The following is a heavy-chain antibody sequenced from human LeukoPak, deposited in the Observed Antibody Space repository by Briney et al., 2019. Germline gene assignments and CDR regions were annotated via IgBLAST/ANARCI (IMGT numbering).Heavy chain of an antibody. CDR2: ISYDGSNK. J-gene: IGHJ4*02. Sequence: GGSLRLSCAASGFTFSDYYMSWIRQAPGKGLEWVAVISYDGSNKYYADSVKGRFTISRDNSKNTLYLQMNSLRAEDTAVYYCAKDQDRGGWYDEDYFDYWGQGTLVTVSS. CDR3: AKDQDRGGWYDEDYFDY. CDR1: GFTFSDYY. D-gene: IGHD6-19*01. V-gene: IGHV3-30*18.